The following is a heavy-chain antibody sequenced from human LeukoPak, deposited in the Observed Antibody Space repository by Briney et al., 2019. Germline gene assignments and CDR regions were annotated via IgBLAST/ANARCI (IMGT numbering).Heavy chain of an antibody. CDR3: AKDQAAGLPFDY. J-gene: IGHJ4*02. CDR2: ISGSGGST. V-gene: IGHV3-23*01. CDR1: GFTFSSYA. Sequence: PGGSLRLSCAASGFTFSSYAMGWVRQAPGKGLEWVSAISGSGGSTYYADSVKGRFTISRDNSKNTLYLQMNSLRAEDTAVHYCAKDQAAGLPFDYWGQGTLVTVSS. D-gene: IGHD6-13*01.